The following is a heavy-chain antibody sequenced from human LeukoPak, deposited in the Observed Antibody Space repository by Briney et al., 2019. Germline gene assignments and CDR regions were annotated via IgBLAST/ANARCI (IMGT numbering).Heavy chain of an antibody. V-gene: IGHV4-59*08. CDR2: IFYSGST. CDR3: ARLAAISGSDYPDD. CDR1: GVSISSYY. Sequence: SESLSLTCTVSGVSISSYYWSWIRQPPGKGLEWIGYIFYSGSTIYNPSLRSRVTISADTSKNHFSLRLRSVTAADTAVYYCARLAAISGSDYPDDWGQGTLVTVSS. J-gene: IGHJ4*02. D-gene: IGHD1-26*01.